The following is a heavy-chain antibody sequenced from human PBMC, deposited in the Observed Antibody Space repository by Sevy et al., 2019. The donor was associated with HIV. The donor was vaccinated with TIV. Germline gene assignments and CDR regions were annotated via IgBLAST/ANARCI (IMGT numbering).Heavy chain of an antibody. CDR1: GFTFSSYG. J-gene: IGHJ3*02. CDR2: IWYDGSNK. D-gene: IGHD3-22*01. Sequence: GGSLRLSCAASGFTFSSYGMHWVRQAPGKGLEWVAVIWYDGSNKYYADSVKGRFTISRDNSKNTLYLQMNSLRAEDMAVYYCARVSTYYYDSSGYFGAFDIWGQGTMVTVSS. CDR3: ARVSTYYYDSSGYFGAFDI. V-gene: IGHV3-33*01.